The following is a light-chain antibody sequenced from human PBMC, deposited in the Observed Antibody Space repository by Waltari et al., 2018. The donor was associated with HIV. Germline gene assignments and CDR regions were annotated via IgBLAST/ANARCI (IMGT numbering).Light chain of an antibody. Sequence: QSVLTQPPSVSGTPGQRVTISCSGRRSNIGSNDVTWYPQLPGTAPTLLVYRNKQRPSGVPNRCSCSNSGTSASLAISWRRSEDEADYYCASWNASLGGHYVFGPGTRVTVL. CDR1: RSNIGSND. CDR3: ASWNASLGGHYV. J-gene: IGLJ1*01. CDR2: RNK. V-gene: IGLV1-47*01.